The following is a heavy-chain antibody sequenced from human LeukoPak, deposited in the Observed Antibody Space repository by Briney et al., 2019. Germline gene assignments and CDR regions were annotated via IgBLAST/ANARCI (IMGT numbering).Heavy chain of an antibody. CDR3: ASAYSSSLYYYYGMDV. CDR2: IIPILGIA. V-gene: IGHV1-69*04. CDR1: GGTFSSYA. J-gene: IGHJ6*02. D-gene: IGHD6-13*01. Sequence: SVKVSCKASGGTFSSYAISWVRQAPGQGLEWMGRIIPILGIANYAQKFQGRVTITADESTSTAYMELSSLRSEDTAVYYCASAYSSSLYYYYGMDVWGQGTTVTVSS.